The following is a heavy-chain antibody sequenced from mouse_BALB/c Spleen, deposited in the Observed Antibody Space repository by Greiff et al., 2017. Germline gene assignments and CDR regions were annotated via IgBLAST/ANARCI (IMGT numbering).Heavy chain of an antibody. Sequence: VQLQQSGAELARPGASVKLSCKASGYTFTSYWLQWVKQRPGQGLEWIGAIYPGDGDTRYTQKFKGKATLTADKSSSTAYMQLSSLASEDSAVYYCAREEVRGAMDYGGQGTSVTVSS. J-gene: IGHJ4*01. D-gene: IGHD2-14*01. CDR2: IYPGDGDT. V-gene: IGHV1-87*01. CDR1: GYTFTSYW. CDR3: AREEVRGAMDY.